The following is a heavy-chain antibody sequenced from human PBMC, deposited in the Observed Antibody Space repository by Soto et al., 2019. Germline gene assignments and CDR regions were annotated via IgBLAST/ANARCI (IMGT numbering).Heavy chain of an antibody. V-gene: IGHV4-30-4*01. CDR3: ARDQRTIFGVFGLSRYGMDA. CDR1: GGSISSGDYY. Sequence: SETLSLTCTVSGGSISSGDYYWSWIRQPPGKGLEWIGYIYYSGSTYYNPSLKSRVTISVDTSKNQFSLKLSSVTAADTAVYYCARDQRTIFGVFGLSRYGMDAWGQGTTVT. J-gene: IGHJ6*02. CDR2: IYYSGST. D-gene: IGHD3-3*01.